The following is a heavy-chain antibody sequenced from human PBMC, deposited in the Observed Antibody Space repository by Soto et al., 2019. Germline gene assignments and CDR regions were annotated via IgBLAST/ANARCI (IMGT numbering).Heavy chain of an antibody. CDR1: GFSLTTSGVG. D-gene: IGHD3-3*01. J-gene: IGHJ4*02. CDR2: IYWDDDK. Sequence: QITLNESGPTQVKPRQTLTLTCTFSGFSLTTSGVGVGWIRQSPGKAPEWLALIYWDDDKRYSPSLKSRLTITKDTVKNKVVLTMADLDPADTATYYCAHRVLRTVFGLVTTTAIYFDFWGQGTPVAVSS. CDR3: AHRVLRTVFGLVTTTAIYFDF. V-gene: IGHV2-5*02.